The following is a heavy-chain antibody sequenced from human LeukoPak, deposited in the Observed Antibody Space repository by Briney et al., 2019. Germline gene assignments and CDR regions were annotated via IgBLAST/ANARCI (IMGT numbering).Heavy chain of an antibody. CDR3: ARGGSSSWEIDY. D-gene: IGHD6-13*01. Sequence: SETLSLTCTVSGGSISSYYWSWIRQPAGKGLQWIGYIYYSGSTNYNPSLKSRVTISVDTSKSQFSLKLSSMTAADTAVYYCARGGSSSWEIDYWGQGTLVTVSS. J-gene: IGHJ4*02. CDR1: GGSISSYY. V-gene: IGHV4-59*01. CDR2: IYYSGST.